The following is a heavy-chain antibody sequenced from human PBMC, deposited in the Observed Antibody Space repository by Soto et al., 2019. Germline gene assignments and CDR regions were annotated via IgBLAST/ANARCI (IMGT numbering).Heavy chain of an antibody. D-gene: IGHD1-26*01. CDR3: ARLFVGGPYYYYGMDV. V-gene: IGHV5-51*01. J-gene: IGHJ6*02. Sequence: PAGSLKVSCKCSGDSFTSYWIGWVRQMPGKGLEWMGIIYPGDSDTRYSPSFQGQVTISADKSISTAYLQWSSLKASDTAMYYCARLFVGGPYYYYGMDVWGQGTTVTVSS. CDR1: GDSFTSYW. CDR2: IYPGDSDT.